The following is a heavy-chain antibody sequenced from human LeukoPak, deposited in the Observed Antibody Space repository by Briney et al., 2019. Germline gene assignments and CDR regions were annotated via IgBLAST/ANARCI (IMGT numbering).Heavy chain of an antibody. J-gene: IGHJ4*02. V-gene: IGHV3-23*01. CDR1: GFTFSSYA. D-gene: IGHD2-21*02. Sequence: GGSLRLSCAASGFTFSSYAMSWVRQAPGKGLEWVSAISGSGDSTYYADSVKGRFTISRDNSKNTLYLQMNSLRAEDTAVYYCAKDQGVVVTAIPHYWGQGTLVTVSS. CDR3: AKDQGVVVTAIPHY. CDR2: ISGSGDST.